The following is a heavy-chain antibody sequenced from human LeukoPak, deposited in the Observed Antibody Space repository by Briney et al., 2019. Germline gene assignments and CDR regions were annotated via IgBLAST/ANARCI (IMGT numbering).Heavy chain of an antibody. Sequence: PSETLSLTCTVSGGSISSYYWSWIRQPPGKGLEWIGYICYSGSTNYNPSLKSRVTISVDTSKNQFSLKLSSVTAADTAVYYCARRMDYYYYMDVWGKGTTVTVSS. V-gene: IGHV4-59*08. J-gene: IGHJ6*03. CDR3: ARRMDYYYYMDV. CDR1: GGSISSYY. CDR2: ICYSGST.